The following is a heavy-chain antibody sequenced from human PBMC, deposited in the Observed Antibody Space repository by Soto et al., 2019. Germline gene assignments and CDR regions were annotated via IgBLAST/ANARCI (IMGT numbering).Heavy chain of an antibody. Sequence: ASVKVSCKASGYTFTSYGISWVRQAPGQGLEWMGWISAYNGNTNYAQKLQGRVTMTTDTSTSTAYMELRSLRSDDTAVYYCARVNSGSSIYSYCYGMDVWGQGTTVTVSS. D-gene: IGHD1-26*01. CDR1: GYTFTSYG. CDR3: ARVNSGSSIYSYCYGMDV. J-gene: IGHJ6*02. CDR2: ISAYNGNT. V-gene: IGHV1-18*01.